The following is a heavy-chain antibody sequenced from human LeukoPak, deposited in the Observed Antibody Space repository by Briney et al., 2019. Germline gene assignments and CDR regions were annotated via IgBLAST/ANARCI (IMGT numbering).Heavy chain of an antibody. J-gene: IGHJ4*02. CDR2: IIPIFGTA. CDR1: GGTFISYA. D-gene: IGHD6-19*01. CDR3: ARDRDSSGWYLDY. Sequence: ASVKVSCKASGGTFISYAISWVRQAPGQGGEWMGGIIPIFGTANYAQKFQGRVTITADESTSTAYMELSSLRSEDTAVYYCARDRDSSGWYLDYWGQGTLVTVSS. V-gene: IGHV1-69*13.